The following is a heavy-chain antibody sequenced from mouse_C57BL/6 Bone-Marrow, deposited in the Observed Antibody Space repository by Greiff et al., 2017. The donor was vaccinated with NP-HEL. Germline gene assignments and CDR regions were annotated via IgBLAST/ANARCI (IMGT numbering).Heavy chain of an antibody. V-gene: IGHV5-9-1*02. CDR3: TRDRVERYFDY. CDR2: ISSGGDYI. CDR1: GFTFSSYA. D-gene: IGHD3-1*01. Sequence: EVNLVESGEGLVKPGGSLKLSCAASGFTFSSYAMSWVRQTPEKRLEWVAYISSGGDYIYYADTVKGRFTISRDKARNTLYLQMSSLKSEDTAMYYCTRDRVERYFDYWGQGTTLTVSS. J-gene: IGHJ2*01.